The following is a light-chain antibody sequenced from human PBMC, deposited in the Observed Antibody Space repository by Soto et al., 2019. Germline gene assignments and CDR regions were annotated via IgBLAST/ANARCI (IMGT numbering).Light chain of an antibody. CDR3: QHYNSYSEA. J-gene: IGKJ1*01. Sequence: PSTLSASVGDTVTVTCRASQSISAWLAWSKQKPGKAPKLLIYKASTLKSGVPSRFRGSGSGTEFTLTISSLEPDDFATYYCQHYNSYSEAFGQGTKVDIK. CDR2: KAS. CDR1: QSISAW. V-gene: IGKV1-5*03.